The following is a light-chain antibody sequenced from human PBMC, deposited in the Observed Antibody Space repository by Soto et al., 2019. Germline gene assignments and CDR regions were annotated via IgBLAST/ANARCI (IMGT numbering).Light chain of an antibody. CDR2: DAS. V-gene: IGKV1-5*01. CDR1: QSISDW. J-gene: IGKJ4*02. CDR3: QHYNSSPLT. Sequence: DIQMTQSPSTLSASVGDRVTITCRANQSISDWLAWYQQKPGKAPNLLIYDASNLESGVPSRFSGSGSGTEFTLTISSLQPDDFATYYCQHYNSSPLTFGGGTKMEIK.